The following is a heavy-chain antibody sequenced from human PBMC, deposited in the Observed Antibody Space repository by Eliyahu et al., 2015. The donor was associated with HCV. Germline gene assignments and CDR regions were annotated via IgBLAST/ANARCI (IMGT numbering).Heavy chain of an antibody. Sequence: VQLLDSGGGLVQPGGSLRLSCAASGFTFSNYAMSWVRQTPGKGLEWVSTIGGGGIDIYYVDSVKGRFTISRDNSKGTMSLEMNRLRVDDTAVYYCARDPKWSASWFWDSWGQGTLVTVSS. CDR1: GFTFSNYA. V-gene: IGHV3-23*01. D-gene: IGHD3-10*01. CDR3: ARDPKWSASWFWDS. CDR2: IGGGGIDI. J-gene: IGHJ4*02.